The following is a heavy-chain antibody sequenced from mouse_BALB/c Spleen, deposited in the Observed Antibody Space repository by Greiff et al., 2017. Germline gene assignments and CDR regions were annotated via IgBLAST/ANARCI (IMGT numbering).Heavy chain of an antibody. CDR2: ISYDGSN. D-gene: IGHD2-4*01. J-gene: IGHJ4*01. V-gene: IGHV3-6*02. CDR3: AREVGIYYDYDGYAMDY. CDR1: GYSITSGYY. Sequence: EVQLQESGPGLVKPSQSLSLTCSVTGYSITSGYYWNWIRQFPGNKLEWMGYISYDGSNNYNPSLKNRISITRDTSKNQFFLKLNSVTTEDTATYYCAREVGIYYDYDGYAMDYWGQGTSVTVSS.